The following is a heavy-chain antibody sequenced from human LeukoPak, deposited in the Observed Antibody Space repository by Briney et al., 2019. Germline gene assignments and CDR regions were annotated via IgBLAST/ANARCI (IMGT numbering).Heavy chain of an antibody. Sequence: GASVKVSCKASGYTFTGYYMHWVRQAPGQGLEWMGGIIPIFGTANYAQKFQGRATITTDEPTSTAYMELSSLRSEDTAVYYCAREVTNWFDPWGQGTLVTVSS. D-gene: IGHD3-10*01. CDR3: AREVTNWFDP. CDR2: IIPIFGTA. V-gene: IGHV1-69*05. CDR1: GYTFTGYY. J-gene: IGHJ5*02.